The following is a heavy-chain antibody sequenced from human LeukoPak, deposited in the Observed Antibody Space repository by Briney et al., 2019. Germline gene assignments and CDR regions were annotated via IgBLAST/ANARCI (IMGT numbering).Heavy chain of an antibody. CDR3: VKGKPWRRNTLMATYDY. Sequence: PGGSLRLSCAASGFTFSSYGMHWVRQAPGKGLEWVAFIRYDGSNKYYADSVKGRFTISRDNSRNTLYLQMNSLSAEDTAVYYCVKGKPWRRNTLMATYDYWGQGTLVTVSS. J-gene: IGHJ4*02. CDR2: IRYDGSNK. CDR1: GFTFSSYG. V-gene: IGHV3-30*02. D-gene: IGHD5-24*01.